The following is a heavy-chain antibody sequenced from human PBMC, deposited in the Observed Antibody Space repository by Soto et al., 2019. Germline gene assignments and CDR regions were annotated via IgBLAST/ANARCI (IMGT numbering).Heavy chain of an antibody. D-gene: IGHD3-16*02. CDR1: GFTFSSYG. CDR2: ISYDGSNK. J-gene: IGHJ4*02. Sequence: GGSLRLSCAASGFTFSSYGMHWVRQAPGKGLEWVAVISYDGSNKYYADSVKGRFTISRDNSKNTLYLQMNSLRAEDTAVYYCAKDPPYIWGSYRGHYFDYWGQGTLVTVSS. CDR3: AKDPPYIWGSYRGHYFDY. V-gene: IGHV3-30*18.